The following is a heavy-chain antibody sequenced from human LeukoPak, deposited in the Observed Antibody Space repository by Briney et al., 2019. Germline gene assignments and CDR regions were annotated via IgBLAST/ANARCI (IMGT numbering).Heavy chain of an antibody. J-gene: IGHJ4*02. Sequence: PSETLSLTCTVSGGSISSYYWSWIRQPPGKGLEWIGYIYYSGSTNYNPSPKSRVTISVDTSKNQFSLKLSSVTAADTAVYYCARSDAYSYGNDYWGQGTLVTVSS. CDR1: GGSISSYY. CDR2: IYYSGST. CDR3: ARSDAYSYGNDY. D-gene: IGHD5-18*01. V-gene: IGHV4-59*01.